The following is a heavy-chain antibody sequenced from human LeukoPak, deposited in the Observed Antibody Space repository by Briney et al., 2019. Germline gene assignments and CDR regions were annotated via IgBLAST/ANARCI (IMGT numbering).Heavy chain of an antibody. D-gene: IGHD2-21*02. J-gene: IGHJ4*02. Sequence: GRSLRLSCAASGFSLSSYAMHWVRQAPGKGVEWGAIISYDGTKEYYEDSVKGRFTISRDDSKNAAYLQMNGLKAEDTAVYYCTRLSHCGGDCYSNWGQGTLVTVSS. CDR2: ISYDGTKE. V-gene: IGHV3-30-3*01. CDR1: GFSLSSYA. CDR3: TRLSHCGGDCYSN.